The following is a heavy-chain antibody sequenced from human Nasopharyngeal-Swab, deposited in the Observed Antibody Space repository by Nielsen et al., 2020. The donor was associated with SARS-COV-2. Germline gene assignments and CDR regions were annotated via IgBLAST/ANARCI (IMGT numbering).Heavy chain of an antibody. J-gene: IGHJ6*03. CDR2: INTNTGNP. Sequence: GSVTVSCMASGYTFTSYAMNWARQAPGQGLEWMGWINTNTGNPTYAQSFTGRFVFSLDTSVSTAYLQISSLKAEDTAVYYCARDGSSSWYSYYYYYMDVWGKGTTVTVSS. V-gene: IGHV7-4-1*02. D-gene: IGHD6-13*01. CDR1: GYTFTSYA. CDR3: ARDGSSSWYSYYYYYMDV.